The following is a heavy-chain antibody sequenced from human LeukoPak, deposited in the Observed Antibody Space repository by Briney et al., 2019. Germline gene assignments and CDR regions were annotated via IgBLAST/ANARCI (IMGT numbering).Heavy chain of an antibody. D-gene: IGHD6-19*01. Sequence: GGSLSLSCAASGFTFDSYAMTWVRQAPGKGLEWVSSISGGGGITNYADSVKGRFTISRDNSKNTLYLQMNSLIFEDTAVYYCVKESSGGWSNFDYWGQGTLVTVSS. J-gene: IGHJ4*02. CDR2: ISGGGGIT. CDR1: GFTFDSYA. V-gene: IGHV3-23*01. CDR3: VKESSGGWSNFDY.